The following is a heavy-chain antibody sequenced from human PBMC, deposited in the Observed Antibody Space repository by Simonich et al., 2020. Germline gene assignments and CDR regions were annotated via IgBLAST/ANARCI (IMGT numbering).Heavy chain of an antibody. CDR2: INPNRGGT. J-gene: IGHJ3*02. CDR3: ARGPRWTGDDAFDI. D-gene: IGHD7-27*01. Sequence: QVQLVQSGAEVKKPGASVKVSCKASGYTFTGYYMPWVRQAPGQGLEWMGRINPNRGGTNYAQKFQGRVTMTRDTSISTAYMALSRLRSDDTAVYYCARGPRWTGDDAFDIWGQGTMVTVSS. CDR1: GYTFTGYY. V-gene: IGHV1-2*02.